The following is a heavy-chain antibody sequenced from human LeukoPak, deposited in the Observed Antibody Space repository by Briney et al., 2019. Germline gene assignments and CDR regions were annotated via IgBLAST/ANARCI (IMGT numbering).Heavy chain of an antibody. J-gene: IGHJ4*02. CDR1: GGSFSGYY. Sequence: SETLSLTCVVYGGSFSGYYWSWIRQPPGKGLEWIGEINHNGSTNYNPSLKSRVIISVDTSKNQFSLKLTSVTAADTAVYYCARSRLHPIIFDYWGQGTLVTVSS. D-gene: IGHD5-24*01. V-gene: IGHV4-34*01. CDR2: INHNGST. CDR3: ARSRLHPIIFDY.